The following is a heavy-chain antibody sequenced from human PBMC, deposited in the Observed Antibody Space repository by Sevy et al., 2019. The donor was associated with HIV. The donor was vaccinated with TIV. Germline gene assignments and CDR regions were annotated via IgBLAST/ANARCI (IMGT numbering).Heavy chain of an antibody. D-gene: IGHD3-16*01. J-gene: IGHJ3*02. CDR2: FSGADSGT. V-gene: IGHV3-23*01. CDR3: AKDVVMLIRDAFDI. CDR1: GFTFSSYA. Sequence: GGSLRLSCAASGFTFSSYAMNWVRQAPGKGLQWVSAFSGADSGTHYADSVKGRFTISRDKSKNTLYLQMNSLRAEDTAIYYCAKDVVMLIRDAFDIWGQGTMVTVSS.